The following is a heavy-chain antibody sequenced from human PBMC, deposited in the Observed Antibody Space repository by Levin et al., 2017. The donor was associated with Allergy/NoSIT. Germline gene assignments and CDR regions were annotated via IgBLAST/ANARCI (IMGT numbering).Heavy chain of an antibody. CDR1: GYTFTGYY. Sequence: ASVKVSCKASGYTFTGYYMHWVRQAPGQGLEWMGWINPNSGGTNYAQKFQGRVTMTRDTSISTAYMELSRLRSDDTAVYYCARRRMVRGVHPPDYWGQGTLVTVSS. CDR3: ARRRMVRGVHPPDY. CDR2: INPNSGGT. J-gene: IGHJ4*02. D-gene: IGHD3-10*01. V-gene: IGHV1-2*02.